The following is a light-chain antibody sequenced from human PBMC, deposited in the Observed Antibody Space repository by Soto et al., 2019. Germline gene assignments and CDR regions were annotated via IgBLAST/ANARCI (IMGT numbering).Light chain of an antibody. CDR2: EVT. V-gene: IGLV2-14*01. CDR1: SRDVGGYNY. CDR3: SSYTVISTYV. J-gene: IGLJ1*01. Sequence: QPASVSGSPGQSITXSCTGTSRDVGGYNYFSWYQQHPGKAPKPMIYEVTNRPSGVSTRFSGSKSGNTAPLIISGLQAEDEADYYCSSYTVISTYVFGTGTKVTVL.